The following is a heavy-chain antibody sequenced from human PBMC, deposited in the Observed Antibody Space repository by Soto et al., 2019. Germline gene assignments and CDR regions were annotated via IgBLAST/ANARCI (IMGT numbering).Heavy chain of an antibody. D-gene: IGHD6-13*01. V-gene: IGHV4-59*01. J-gene: IGHJ4*02. CDR1: DGSISSYY. Sequence: SETLSLTCTVSDGSISSYYWGWIRQPPGKGLEWIGYIYYSGGTNSNPSLKSRVTISIDTSKNQFSLNLSSVTAADTAIYYCARAAWSSTWYFDYWAQGTLVTVSS. CDR3: ARAAWSSTWYFDY. CDR2: IYYSGGT.